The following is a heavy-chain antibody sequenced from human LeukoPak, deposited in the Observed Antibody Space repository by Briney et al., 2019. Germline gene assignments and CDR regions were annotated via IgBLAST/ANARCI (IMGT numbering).Heavy chain of an antibody. CDR1: GFTFSSYA. CDR2: IEADGRNK. Sequence: PGGSLRLSCAASGFTFSSYAMSWVRQAPGKGLEWVAVIEADGRNKFHAESVRGRFTISRDNSRNTLYLQLDSLRSEDTALYYCVRQSTGLDYWGQGTLITVSS. CDR3: VRQSTGLDY. V-gene: IGHV3-30*04. J-gene: IGHJ4*02. D-gene: IGHD5/OR15-5a*01.